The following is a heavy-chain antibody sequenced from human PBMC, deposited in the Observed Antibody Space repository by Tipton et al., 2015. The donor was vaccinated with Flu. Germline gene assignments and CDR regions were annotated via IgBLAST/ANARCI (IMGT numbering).Heavy chain of an antibody. D-gene: IGHD2-2*01. CDR2: IYHSGST. Sequence: SLRLSCAVSGGSISSSNWWSWVRQPPGKGLEWIGEIYHSGSTNYNPSLKSRVTISVDKSKNQFSLKLSSVTAADTAVYYCASLGVVPAAKNYYYYGMDVWGQGTTVTVSS. CDR3: ASLGVVPAAKNYYYYGMDV. J-gene: IGHJ6*02. V-gene: IGHV4-4*02. CDR1: GGSISSSNW.